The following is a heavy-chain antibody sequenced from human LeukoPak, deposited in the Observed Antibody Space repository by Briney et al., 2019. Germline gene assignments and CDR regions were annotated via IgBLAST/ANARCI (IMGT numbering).Heavy chain of an antibody. Sequence: SETLSLTCTVSGGSITSYYWSWIRQPPGKGLEWIGYISYGGSTNYNPSLKSRVTISVDTSKNQFSLKLSSVTAADTAVYYCARDGIGEYDFWSGYYHYYMDVWGKGTTVTVSS. CDR3: ARDGIGEYDFWSGYYHYYMDV. D-gene: IGHD3-3*01. CDR2: ISYGGST. V-gene: IGHV4-59*01. CDR1: GGSITSYY. J-gene: IGHJ6*03.